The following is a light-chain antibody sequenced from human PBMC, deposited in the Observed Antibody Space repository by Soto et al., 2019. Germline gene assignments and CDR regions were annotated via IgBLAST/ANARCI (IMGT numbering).Light chain of an antibody. CDR3: QQSGSSPLT. CDR2: GAS. Sequence: EIVLMPSPGTPSLSKGERATLSCWASQSVSSTYLAWYQQKPGQAPRLLIYGASSRATGIPDRFSGSGSGTDFTLTISRLEPEDFAVYYCQQSGSSPLTFGGGTKVDIK. J-gene: IGKJ4*01. V-gene: IGKV3-20*01. CDR1: QSVSSTY.